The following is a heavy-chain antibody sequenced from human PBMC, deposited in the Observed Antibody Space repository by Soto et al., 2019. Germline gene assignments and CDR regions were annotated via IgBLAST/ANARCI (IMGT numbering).Heavy chain of an antibody. V-gene: IGHV3-74*01. J-gene: IGHJ4*02. Sequence: PGGSLRLSCASSGFTFSSYWMHLVRQAPGKGLVWVSRINSDGSSTSYADSVKGRFTISRDNAKNTLYLQMNSLRAEDTAVYYCASDSGYGYFDYWGQGTLVTVSS. CDR3: ASDSGYGYFDY. CDR2: INSDGSST. CDR1: GFTFSSYW. D-gene: IGHD5-12*01.